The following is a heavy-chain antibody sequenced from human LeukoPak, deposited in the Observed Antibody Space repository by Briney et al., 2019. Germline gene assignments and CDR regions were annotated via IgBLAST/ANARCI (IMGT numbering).Heavy chain of an antibody. CDR1: GFTFSSYA. CDR3: ATPPDYYDSTVPRGFDY. V-gene: IGHV3-23*01. D-gene: IGHD3-22*01. Sequence: GGSLRLSCAASGFTFSSYAMSWVRQAPGKGLEWVSAISGSGGSTYYADSVKGRFTISRDNSKNTLYLQMNSLRAEDTAVYYCATPPDYYDSTVPRGFDYWGQGTLVTVSS. J-gene: IGHJ4*02. CDR2: ISGSGGST.